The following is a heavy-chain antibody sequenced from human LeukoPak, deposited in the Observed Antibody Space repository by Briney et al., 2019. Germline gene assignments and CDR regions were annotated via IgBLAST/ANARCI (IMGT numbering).Heavy chain of an antibody. V-gene: IGHV1-8*01. CDR2: MNPNSGNT. CDR1: GYTFTRYD. CDR3: ARGFFDGSGSSNWFDP. J-gene: IGHJ5*02. Sequence: ASVKVSCKASGYTFTRYDINWVRQATGQGLEWMGWMNPNSGNTGYAQKFQGRVTMTRNTSISTAYMELSSLRSEDTAVYYCARGFFDGSGSSNWFDPWGQGTLVTVSS. D-gene: IGHD3-10*01.